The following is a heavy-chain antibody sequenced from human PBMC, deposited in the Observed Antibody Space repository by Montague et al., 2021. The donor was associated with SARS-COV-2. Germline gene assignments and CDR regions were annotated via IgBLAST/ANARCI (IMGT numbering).Heavy chain of an antibody. CDR1: RFTFSDFW. CDR3: ARGSTGWYAIFGHYGMDV. D-gene: IGHD6-19*01. J-gene: IGHJ6*02. Sequence: SLRLSCAASRFTFSDFWMNWVRQAPGKGLEWVADIKHDGSEKSYVDSVKGRFTISRDNAKNSLYLQMNSRRAEDTAVYYCARGSTGWYAIFGHYGMDVWGQGTTVTVSS. CDR2: IKHDGSEK. V-gene: IGHV3-7*01.